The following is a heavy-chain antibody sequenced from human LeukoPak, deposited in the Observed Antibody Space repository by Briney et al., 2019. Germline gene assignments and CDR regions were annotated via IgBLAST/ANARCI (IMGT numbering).Heavy chain of an antibody. CDR1: GGPISSYY. D-gene: IGHD2/OR15-2a*01. CDR3: AGHHPRNTVDF. J-gene: IGHJ4*02. V-gene: IGHV4-59*08. CDR2: ISDIGSI. Sequence: SETLSLTCTVSGGPISSYYWSWIRQPPGKGLEWIAYISDIGSINYNPSLKSRVTISLDTSKNQFSLKLSSVTAADTAVYYCAGHHPRNTVDFWGQGTLVTVSS.